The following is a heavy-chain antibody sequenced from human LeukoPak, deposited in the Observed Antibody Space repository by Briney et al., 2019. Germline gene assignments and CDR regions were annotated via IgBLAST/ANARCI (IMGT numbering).Heavy chain of an antibody. CDR1: GFTVSSNY. Sequence: PGGSLRLSCAASGFTVSSNYMSWVRQAPGKGLEWVSAISGSGGSTHYADSVKGRFTISRDNAKNTLYLHMNSLRAEDTAVYFCAKAIVVVVAATRFDSWGQGTLVTVSS. CDR3: AKAIVVVVAATRFDS. V-gene: IGHV3-23*01. D-gene: IGHD2-15*01. J-gene: IGHJ4*02. CDR2: ISGSGGST.